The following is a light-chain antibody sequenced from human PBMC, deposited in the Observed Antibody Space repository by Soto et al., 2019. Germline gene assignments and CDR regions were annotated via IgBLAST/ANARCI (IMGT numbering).Light chain of an antibody. CDR3: SSYAGHNNYV. Sequence: QSALTQPASVSGSPGQSITISCTGTSSDVGNYKYVSWYQQHPGKAPKLMIYEVTKRPSGVPDRFSGSKSGNTASLTVSGLQTEDEADYYCSSYAGHNNYVFATGTKLTVL. V-gene: IGLV2-8*01. CDR2: EVT. J-gene: IGLJ1*01. CDR1: SSDVGNYKY.